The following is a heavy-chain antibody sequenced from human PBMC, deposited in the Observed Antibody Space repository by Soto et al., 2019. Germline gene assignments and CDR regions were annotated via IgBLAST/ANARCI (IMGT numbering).Heavy chain of an antibody. V-gene: IGHV1-69*01. D-gene: IGHD1-20*01. J-gene: IGHJ1*01. CDR3: ARDPRSITGTTSSEDFQH. CDR1: GGTFSGYA. Sequence: QAQLMQSGAEVKKPGSSVKVSCKASGGTFSGYAINWVRQAPGQGLEWMGGIIPLLGITDYGQKFQGRITIAADESTGTAYMDLRCLRSEDTAVYYCARDPRSITGTTSSEDFQHWGQGTVVSVSS. CDR2: IIPLLGIT.